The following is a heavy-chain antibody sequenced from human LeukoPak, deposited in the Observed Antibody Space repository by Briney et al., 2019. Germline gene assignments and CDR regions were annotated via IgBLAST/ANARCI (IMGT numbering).Heavy chain of an antibody. CDR2: ISSSSSYI. Sequence: GGSLRLSCAASGFTFSSYSMNWVRQAPGKGLEWVSSISSSSSYIYYADSAKGRFTISRDNAKNSLYLQMNSLRAEDTAVYYCARDGSGSAFDYWGQGTLVTVSS. D-gene: IGHD6-19*01. V-gene: IGHV3-21*01. CDR3: ARDGSGSAFDY. CDR1: GFTFSSYS. J-gene: IGHJ4*02.